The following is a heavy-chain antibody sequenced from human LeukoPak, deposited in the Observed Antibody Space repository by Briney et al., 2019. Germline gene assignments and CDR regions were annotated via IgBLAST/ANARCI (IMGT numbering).Heavy chain of an antibody. V-gene: IGHV3-23*01. D-gene: IGHD5-18*01. J-gene: IGHJ4*02. CDR2: ISGSGGST. CDR1: GFTFSSYG. CDR3: AKGSIQLWLSYFDY. Sequence: GGSLRLSCAASGFTFSSYGMSWVRQAPGKGLEWVSAISGSGGSTYYADSVKGRFTISRDNSKNTLYLQMNSLRAEDTAVYYCAKGSIQLWLSYFDYWGQGTLVTVSS.